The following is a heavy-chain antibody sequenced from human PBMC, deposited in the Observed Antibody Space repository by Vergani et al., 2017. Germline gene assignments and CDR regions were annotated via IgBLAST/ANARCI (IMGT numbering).Heavy chain of an antibody. CDR2: IVVGSGNT. D-gene: IGHD5-18*01. J-gene: IGHJ3*02. CDR3: ATAQIRVDTAMVIMAFDI. CDR1: GFTFTSSA. V-gene: IGHV1-58*02. Sequence: QLVQSGAEVKKPGASEKVSCKASGFTFTSSAMQWVRKARGQRLEWIGWIVVGSGNTNYAQKLQERVTITRDMSTSTAYMELSSLRSEDTAVYYCATAQIRVDTAMVIMAFDIWGQGTMVTVSS.